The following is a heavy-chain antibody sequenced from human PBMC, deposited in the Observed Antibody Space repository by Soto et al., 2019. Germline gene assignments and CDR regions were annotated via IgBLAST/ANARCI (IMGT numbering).Heavy chain of an antibody. CDR1: GGTLSDYA. CDR2: IMPTVDSA. J-gene: IGHJ6*02. V-gene: IGHV1-69*01. CDR3: AVAAVREIMAQESSGMAV. Sequence: QVQLVQSGAEVKTPGSSVKVSCKASGGTLSDYAISWVRQAPGQGLEWMGGIMPTVDSANYAQNFQGRLTISADESTSTANVELSSLRSDDTAVYYCAVAAVREIMAQESSGMAVWGQGTTDIVSS. D-gene: IGHD3-10*01.